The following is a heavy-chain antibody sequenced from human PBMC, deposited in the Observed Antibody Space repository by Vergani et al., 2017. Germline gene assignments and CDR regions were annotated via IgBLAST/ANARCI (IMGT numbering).Heavy chain of an antibody. Sequence: EVQLLESGGGLVQPGGSLRLSCAASGFTFDDYAMHWIRQPPGKGLEWVSGISWNSGSIGYADSVKGRFTISRDNAKNSLYLQMNSLRAEDTALYYCAKDLGNYYYYYMDVWGKGTTVTVSS. CDR2: ISWNSGSI. CDR1: GFTFDDYA. CDR3: AKDLGNYYYYYMDV. V-gene: IGHV3-9*01. J-gene: IGHJ6*03.